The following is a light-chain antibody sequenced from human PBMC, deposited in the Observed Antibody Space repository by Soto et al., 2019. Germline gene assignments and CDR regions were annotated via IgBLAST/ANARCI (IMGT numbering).Light chain of an antibody. Sequence: EMALTQPPGPWASSPGERATLSCRASHSVSSSYLAWYQQKPGQPPRILTYDASRRATGIPDRFSGSGSGTDFRLTISMLEPEVFAVYYGQQYGSSPTVGQGMKAEIK. CDR3: QQYGSSPT. CDR1: HSVSSSY. CDR2: DAS. J-gene: IGKJ1*01. V-gene: IGKV3-20*01.